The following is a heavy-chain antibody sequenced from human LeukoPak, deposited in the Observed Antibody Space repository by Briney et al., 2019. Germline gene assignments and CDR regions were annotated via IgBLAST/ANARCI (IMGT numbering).Heavy chain of an antibody. CDR3: ARDSNYDSSGYYSVSDY. Sequence: SETLSLTCTVSGGSISSYYWSWIRQPAGKGLEWTGRIYTSGSTNYNPSLKSRVTMSVDTSKNQFSLKLSSVTAADTAVYYCARDSNYDSSGYYSVSDYWGQGTLVTVSS. V-gene: IGHV4-4*07. CDR1: GGSISSYY. J-gene: IGHJ4*02. D-gene: IGHD3-22*01. CDR2: IYTSGST.